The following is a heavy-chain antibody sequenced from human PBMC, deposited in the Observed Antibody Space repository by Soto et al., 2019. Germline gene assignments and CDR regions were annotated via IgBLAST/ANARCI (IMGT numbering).Heavy chain of an antibody. CDR2: IYPGDSDT. J-gene: IGHJ4*02. CDR1: GYSFTSYW. D-gene: IGHD6-19*01. CDR3: ARVGARAGYSSGWYSEYYFDY. V-gene: IGHV5-51*01. Sequence: GESLKISCKGSGYSFTSYWIGWVRQMPGKGLEWMGIIYPGDSDTRYSPSFQGQVTISADKSISTAYLQWSSLKASDTAMYYRARVGARAGYSSGWYSEYYFDYWGQGTLVTVSS.